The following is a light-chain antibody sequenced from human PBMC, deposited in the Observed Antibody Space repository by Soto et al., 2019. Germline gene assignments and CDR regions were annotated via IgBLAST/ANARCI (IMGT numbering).Light chain of an antibody. V-gene: IGKV3-20*01. CDR3: QQYGSSPPYT. CDR1: QSVSNNY. CDR2: GSS. Sequence: EVVLTQSPGTLSLSPGERATLSCRASQSVSNNYLAWYQQKPGQSPKLLIFGSSDRATGIPDRFSGSGSGPDFTLTISSLEPEDFAVYYCQQYGSSPPYTFDQGTKLEIK. J-gene: IGKJ2*01.